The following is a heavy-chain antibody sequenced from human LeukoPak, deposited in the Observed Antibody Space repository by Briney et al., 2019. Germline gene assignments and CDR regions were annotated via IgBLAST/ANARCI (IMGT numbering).Heavy chain of an antibody. D-gene: IGHD2-21*01. CDR1: GVSFSSYG. CDR2: ISYDGSNK. Sequence: GGSLRLSCAASGVSFSSYGMHWVRQAPGKGLEWVAVISYDGSNKYYADSVKGRFTISRDNSKNTLYLQMDSLRAEGTAVYYCAKSGEGDGTDSRGQGTLGTVSA. J-gene: IGHJ4*02. CDR3: AKSGEGDGTDS. V-gene: IGHV3-30*18.